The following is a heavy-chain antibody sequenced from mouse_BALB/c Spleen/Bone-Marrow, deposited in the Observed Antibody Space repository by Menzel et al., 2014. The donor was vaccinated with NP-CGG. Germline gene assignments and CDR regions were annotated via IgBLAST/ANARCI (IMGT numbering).Heavy chain of an antibody. D-gene: IGHD1-1*01. V-gene: IGHV2-9*02. CDR1: GFSLTDYG. Sequence: QVQLKHSGPGLVAPSQSLSITCTVSGFSLTDYGVHWVRQPPGKGLEWLGIIGIGGSTNYNSALMSRLSIDKDNSKSQVFLKMNSLQTDDTAMYYCARASYYYGSGYDYWGQGTTLTVSS. CDR2: IGIGGST. J-gene: IGHJ2*01. CDR3: ARASYYYGSGYDY.